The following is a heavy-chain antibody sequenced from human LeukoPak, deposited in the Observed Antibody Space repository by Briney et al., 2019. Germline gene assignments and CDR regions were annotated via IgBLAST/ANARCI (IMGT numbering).Heavy chain of an antibody. CDR1: GVSITDYY. CDR2: IYYKGYT. Sequence: PSETLSLTCSVTGVSITDYYWSWIRQPPGKGLEWIGYIYYKGYTNYSPSLKSRVTISMDTSKSRFSLKLRSVTAADTAVYYCASTPLSDLDIWGQGTMVIVSS. J-gene: IGHJ3*02. CDR3: ASTPLSDLDI. V-gene: IGHV4-59*01.